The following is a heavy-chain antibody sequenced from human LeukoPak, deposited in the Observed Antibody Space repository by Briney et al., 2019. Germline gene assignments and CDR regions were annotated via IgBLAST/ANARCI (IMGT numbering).Heavy chain of an antibody. CDR2: IFYSGST. J-gene: IGHJ3*02. CDR1: SGSLTDYH. V-gene: IGHV4-59*08. D-gene: IGHD1-26*01. CDR3: ARHSLEWELLGNDAFDI. Sequence: SETLSLTCTVSSGSLTDYHWSWLRQPPGMGLEWIGHIFYSGSTNYNASLKSRVTISLDTSKSQFSLEVTSVTAADTAMYYCARHSLEWELLGNDAFDIWGQGTMVTVS.